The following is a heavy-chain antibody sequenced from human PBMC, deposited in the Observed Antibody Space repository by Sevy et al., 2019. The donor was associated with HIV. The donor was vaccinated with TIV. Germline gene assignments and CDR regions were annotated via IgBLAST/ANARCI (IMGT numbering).Heavy chain of an antibody. V-gene: IGHV4-38-2*02. CDR2: IYHSGGT. CDR1: GYSISSGYY. CDR3: ARNDYFGTGNLHWSFDL. Sequence: SETLSLTCTVSGYSISSGYYWGWIRQPPGKGLEWIGSIYHSGGTYYNPSLESRVTISVDTSKNQFSVRLSSVTAADTAVYYCARNDYFGTGNLHWSFDLWGRGALVTVSS. D-gene: IGHD3-10*01. J-gene: IGHJ2*01.